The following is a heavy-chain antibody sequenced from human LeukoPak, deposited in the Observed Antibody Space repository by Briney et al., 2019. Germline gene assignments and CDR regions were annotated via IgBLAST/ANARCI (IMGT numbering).Heavy chain of an antibody. D-gene: IGHD1-26*01. Sequence: SETLSLTCTVSGGSISSSSYYWGWIRQPPGKGLEWIGSIYYSGSTYYNPSLKSRVTISVDTSKNQFSLKLSSVTAADTAVYYCARGIIVGATWGENYNCFGPWGQGTLVTVSS. CDR3: ARGIIVGATWGENYNCFGP. CDR2: IYYSGST. J-gene: IGHJ5*02. V-gene: IGHV4-39*07. CDR1: GGSISSSSYY.